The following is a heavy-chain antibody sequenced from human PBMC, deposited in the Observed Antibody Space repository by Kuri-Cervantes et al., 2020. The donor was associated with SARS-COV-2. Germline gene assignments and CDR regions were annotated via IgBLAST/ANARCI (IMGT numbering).Heavy chain of an antibody. J-gene: IGHJ4*02. CDR1: GFTFSSYA. Sequence: GESLKISCAASGFTFSSYAMHWVRQAPGKGLEGVAVISYDGSNKYYADSVKGRFTISRDNSKNTLYLQLNSLRAEDTAVYYCATDYDYGDGIDYWGQGTLVTVSS. CDR3: ATDYDYGDGIDY. D-gene: IGHD4-17*01. V-gene: IGHV3-30*04. CDR2: ISYDGSNK.